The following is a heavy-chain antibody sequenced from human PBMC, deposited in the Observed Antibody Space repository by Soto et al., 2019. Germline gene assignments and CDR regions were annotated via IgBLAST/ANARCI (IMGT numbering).Heavy chain of an antibody. Sequence: QVQLVQSGAEVKKPGSSVKVSCKASGGTLSNSAFSWVRQGAGQGLEWMGRIIPVFGIVKNAQKFQCRVTMTAEESTRTADMAVTSLRPEDTAVYYWALGRIVVAGSHAYYGMDIWGQGTTVTVSS. D-gene: IGHD6-19*01. CDR1: GGTLSNSA. CDR2: IIPVFGIV. V-gene: IGHV1-69*18. CDR3: ALGRIVVAGSHAYYGMDI. J-gene: IGHJ6*02.